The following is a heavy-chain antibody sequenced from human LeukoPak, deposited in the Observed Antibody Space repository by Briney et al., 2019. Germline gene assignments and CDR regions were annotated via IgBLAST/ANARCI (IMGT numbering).Heavy chain of an antibody. CDR1: GFSLTTYG. J-gene: IGHJ4*02. Sequence: GGSLRLSCAASGFSLTTYGTHWLRQAPGKGLEWVAVIWYDGSKKFYGDSVKGRFTVSRDTSENTMYLQMNTLRAEDTAVYYCARDGGSGIDYWGQGTLVTVYS. D-gene: IGHD3-10*01. CDR2: IWYDGSKK. V-gene: IGHV3-33*01. CDR3: ARDGGSGIDY.